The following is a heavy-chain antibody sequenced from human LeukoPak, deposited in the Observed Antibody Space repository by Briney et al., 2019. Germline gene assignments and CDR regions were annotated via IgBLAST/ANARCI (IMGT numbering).Heavy chain of an antibody. Sequence: KPGGSLRLSCAASGFTFSDHYMSWIRQAPGKGLEWVSYISSSSSTIFYADSVKGRFTISRDNAKKSLYLQMNSPRAEDTAVYYCARDGSSWNFDYWGQGILVTVTS. V-gene: IGHV3-11*01. J-gene: IGHJ4*02. CDR3: ARDGSSWNFDY. CDR1: GFTFSDHY. CDR2: ISSSSSTI. D-gene: IGHD6-13*01.